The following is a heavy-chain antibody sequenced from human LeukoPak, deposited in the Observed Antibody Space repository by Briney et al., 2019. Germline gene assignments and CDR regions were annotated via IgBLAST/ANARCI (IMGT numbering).Heavy chain of an antibody. CDR3: AKGEADLDY. D-gene: IGHD1-26*01. Sequence: GGSLRLSCAASGFTFSDYYMSWIRQAPGKGLEWVAYISSDTDTMYYADSVKGRFTISRDNTKNSLYLQMSSLRADDTAVYYCAKGEADLDYWGQGTLVTVSS. CDR1: GFTFSDYY. CDR2: ISSDTDTM. J-gene: IGHJ4*02. V-gene: IGHV3-11*04.